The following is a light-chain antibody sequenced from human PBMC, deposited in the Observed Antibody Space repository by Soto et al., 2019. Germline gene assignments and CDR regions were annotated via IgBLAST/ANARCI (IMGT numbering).Light chain of an antibody. Sequence: EIVLTQSPGTLSLSPGERATLSCRASQSVSGSYLAWYQQKPGQAPRFLIYGASTRATGLPDRFSGSGSGTDFTLTINGLEPEDFAVYYCLHYAYSVFTFGGGTKVEIK. J-gene: IGKJ4*01. CDR2: GAS. CDR3: LHYAYSVFT. CDR1: QSVSGSY. V-gene: IGKV3-20*01.